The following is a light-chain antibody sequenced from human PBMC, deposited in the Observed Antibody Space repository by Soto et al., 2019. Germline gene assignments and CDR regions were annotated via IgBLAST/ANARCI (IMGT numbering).Light chain of an antibody. V-gene: IGKV3-11*01. CDR3: QQYNNWLLT. Sequence: IVLTQSPATLSLSPGERATLSCRASQSVSSYLAWYQQKPGQAPRLLIYDASNRATGIPARFSGSGSGTDFTLTISSLEPEDFAVYYCQQYNNWLLTFGGGTKVEIK. CDR2: DAS. CDR1: QSVSSY. J-gene: IGKJ4*01.